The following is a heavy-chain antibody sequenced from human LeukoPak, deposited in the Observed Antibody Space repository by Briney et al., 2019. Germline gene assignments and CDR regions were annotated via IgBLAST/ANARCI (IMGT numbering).Heavy chain of an antibody. CDR2: INRDGTKT. CDR1: GFTFTSFC. CDR3: ATAPAAADSS. Sequence: GGSLRLSCAASGFTFTSFCMPWVRRSPGRGREGVANINRDGTKTTYVDSVKGRFTISRDNAKNSLFLHMSSLRAEDTAVYYCATAPAAADSSWGQGTLVAVSS. D-gene: IGHD6-13*01. V-gene: IGHV3-7*01. J-gene: IGHJ5*02.